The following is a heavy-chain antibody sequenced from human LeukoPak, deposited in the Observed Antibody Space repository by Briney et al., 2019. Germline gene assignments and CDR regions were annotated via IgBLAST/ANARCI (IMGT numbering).Heavy chain of an antibody. CDR3: ARDQDFWSGILHVHYYYMDV. CDR2: ISSSSSYI. Sequence: GGSLRLSCAASGFTSSSYSMNWVRQAPGKGLEWVSSISSSSSYIYYADSVKGRFTISRDNAKNSLYLQMNSLRAEDTAVYYCARDQDFWSGILHVHYYYMDVWGKGTTVTVSS. J-gene: IGHJ6*03. D-gene: IGHD3-3*01. V-gene: IGHV3-21*01. CDR1: GFTSSSYS.